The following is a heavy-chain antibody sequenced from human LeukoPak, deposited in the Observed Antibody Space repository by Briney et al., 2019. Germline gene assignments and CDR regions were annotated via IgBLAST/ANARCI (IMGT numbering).Heavy chain of an antibody. CDR1: GFTFSSYW. V-gene: IGHV3-7*01. Sequence: GGSLRLSCAASGFTFSSYWMSWVRQAPGKGLERVANIKQDGSEKYYVDSVKGRFTISRDNAKNSLYLQMNSLRAEDTAVYYCARCAGVGATLTYYYYYGMDVWGQGTTVTVSS. J-gene: IGHJ6*02. D-gene: IGHD1-26*01. CDR2: IKQDGSEK. CDR3: ARCAGVGATLTYYYYYGMDV.